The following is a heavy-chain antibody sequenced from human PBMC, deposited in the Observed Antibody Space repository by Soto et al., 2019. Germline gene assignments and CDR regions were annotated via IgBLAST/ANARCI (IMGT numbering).Heavy chain of an antibody. CDR2: ISGSGGST. J-gene: IGHJ3*02. V-gene: IGHV3-23*01. D-gene: IGHD6-19*01. CDR3: AASSGWYQAFEI. Sequence: EVQLLESGGGLVQPGGSLRLSCAASGFTFSSYAMSWVRQAPGKGLEWVSAISGSGGSTYYADSVKGRFTISRDNSKNTLYLQMNSLRAEGTAVYYCAASSGWYQAFEIWGQGTMVTVSS. CDR1: GFTFSSYA.